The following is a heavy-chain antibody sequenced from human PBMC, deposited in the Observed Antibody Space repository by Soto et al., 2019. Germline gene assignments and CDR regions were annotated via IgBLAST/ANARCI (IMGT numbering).Heavy chain of an antibody. CDR3: ARVAAAGPYYYYGMDV. CDR2: IWYDGSNK. J-gene: IGHJ6*02. V-gene: IGHV3-33*01. Sequence: GGSLRLSCAASGFTFSSYGMHWVRQAPGKGLEWVAVIWYDGSNKYYADSVKGRFTISRDNSKNTLYLQVNSLRAEDTAVYYCARVAAAGPYYYYGMDVWGQGTTVTVSS. D-gene: IGHD6-25*01. CDR1: GFTFSSYG.